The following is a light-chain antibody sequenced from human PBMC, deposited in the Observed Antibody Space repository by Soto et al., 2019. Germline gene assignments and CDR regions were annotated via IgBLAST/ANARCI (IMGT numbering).Light chain of an antibody. V-gene: IGLV7-46*01. Sequence: QAVVTQEPSLTVSPGGTVTITCGSSTGTLTSGHFPYWFQQKPGQAPRALIFDTSNKHSWTPARFSGSLLGGKAALTLSGAQPEDEAHYYCLLYYSGARVFGGGTKVTVL. CDR3: LLYYSGARV. CDR2: DTS. J-gene: IGLJ2*01. CDR1: TGTLTSGHF.